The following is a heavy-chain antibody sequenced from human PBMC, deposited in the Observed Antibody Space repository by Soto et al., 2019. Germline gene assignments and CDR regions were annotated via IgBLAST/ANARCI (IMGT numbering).Heavy chain of an antibody. CDR1: GFTFDDYA. CDR2: ISWNSGSI. D-gene: IGHD2-15*01. J-gene: IGHJ3*02. CDR3: AKDKGKGYCSGGSCYSIQDAFDI. Sequence: GGSLRLSCAASGFTFDDYAMHWVRQAPGKGLEWVSGISWNSGSIGYADSVKGRFTISRDNAKNSLYLQMNSLRAEDTALYYCAKDKGKGYCSGGSCYSIQDAFDIWGQGTMVTVSS. V-gene: IGHV3-9*01.